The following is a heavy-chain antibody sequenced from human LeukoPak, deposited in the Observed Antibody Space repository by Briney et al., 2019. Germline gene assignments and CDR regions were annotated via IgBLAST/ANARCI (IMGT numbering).Heavy chain of an antibody. CDR2: IYYSGST. J-gene: IGHJ6*03. CDR1: GGSISSSSYY. CDR3: ARSKGRAHYDHFTIFGVAVPPYYYYYMDV. V-gene: IGHV4-39*07. Sequence: SETLSLTCTVSGGSISSSSYYWGWIRQPPGKGLEWIGSIYYSGSTYYNPSLKSRVTISVDTSKNQFSLKLSSVTAADTAVYYCARSKGRAHYDHFTIFGVAVPPYYYYYMDVWGKGTTVTVSS. D-gene: IGHD3-3*01.